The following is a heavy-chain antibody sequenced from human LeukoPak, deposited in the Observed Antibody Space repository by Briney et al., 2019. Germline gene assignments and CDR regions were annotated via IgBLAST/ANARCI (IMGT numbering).Heavy chain of an antibody. D-gene: IGHD2-2*03. CDR3: ARDGYCSSTSCSSEGYYYGMDV. V-gene: IGHV3-33*01. CDR1: GFTFSSYG. Sequence: GGSPRLSCAASGFTFSSYGMHWVRQAPGKGLEWVAVIWYDGSNKYYADSVKGRFTISRDNSKNTLYLQMNSLRAEDTAVYYCARDGYCSSTSCSSEGYYYGMDVWGKGTTVTVSS. J-gene: IGHJ6*04. CDR2: IWYDGSNK.